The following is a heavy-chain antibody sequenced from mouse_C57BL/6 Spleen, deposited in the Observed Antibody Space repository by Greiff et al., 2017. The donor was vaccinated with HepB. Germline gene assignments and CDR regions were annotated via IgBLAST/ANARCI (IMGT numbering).Heavy chain of an antibody. Sequence: SGPELVKPGASVKIPCKASGYTFTDYNMDWVKQSHGKSLEWIGDINPNNGGTIYNQKFKGKATLTVDKSSSTAYMELRSLTSEDTAVYYCASRYYDYDLAYWGQGTLVTVSA. D-gene: IGHD2-4*01. CDR3: ASRYYDYDLAY. J-gene: IGHJ3*01. CDR1: GYTFTDYN. CDR2: INPNNGGT. V-gene: IGHV1-18*01.